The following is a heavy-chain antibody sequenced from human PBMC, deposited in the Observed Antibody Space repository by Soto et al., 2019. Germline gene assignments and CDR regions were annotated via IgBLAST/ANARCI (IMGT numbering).Heavy chain of an antibody. J-gene: IGHJ4*02. CDR1: GFTFSSYG. D-gene: IGHD5-18*01. V-gene: IGHV3-30*03. CDR3: ARNFAPQGQYNFDY. Sequence: LRLSCAASGFTFSSYGMHWVRQAPGKGLEWVAVISYDGSSKYYADSVKGRFSVSRDNIKNSMFLQISSLKGEDTAVYFCARNFAPQGQYNFDYWGQGTLVTVSS. CDR2: ISYDGSSK.